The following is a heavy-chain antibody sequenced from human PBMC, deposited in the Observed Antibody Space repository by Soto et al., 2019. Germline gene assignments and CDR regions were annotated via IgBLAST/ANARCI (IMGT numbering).Heavy chain of an antibody. CDR2: IYYSGST. CDR3: ARDQGGYTIFDY. V-gene: IGHV4-31*03. CDR1: GGSISSNDYY. D-gene: IGHD5-18*01. Sequence: QVQLQESGPGLVKPSQTLSLTCTVSGGSISSNDYYWSWIRQLPGKGLEWIGYIYYSGSTYYNPSLKSRVTISVYTSKNQFSLILYSVTAADTAVYYCARDQGGYTIFDYWGQGTLVTVSS. J-gene: IGHJ4*02.